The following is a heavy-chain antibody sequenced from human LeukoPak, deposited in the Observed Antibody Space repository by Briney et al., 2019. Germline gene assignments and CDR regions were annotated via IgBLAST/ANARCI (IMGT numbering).Heavy chain of an antibody. D-gene: IGHD2-21*01. Sequence: SETLSLTCTVSGGSISSSSYYWGWIRQPPGKGLEWIGSIYYSGSTYYNPSLKSRVTMSVNTSKNQFSLKLSSVTAADTAVYYCARHIAYCGGDCYSYYFDYWGQGTLVTVSS. V-gene: IGHV4-39*01. CDR1: GGSISSSSYY. J-gene: IGHJ4*02. CDR3: ARHIAYCGGDCYSYYFDY. CDR2: IYYSGST.